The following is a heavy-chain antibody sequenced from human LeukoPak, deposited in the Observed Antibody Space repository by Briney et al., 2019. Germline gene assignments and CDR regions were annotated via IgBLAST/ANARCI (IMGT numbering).Heavy chain of an antibody. D-gene: IGHD6-19*01. J-gene: IGHJ4*02. V-gene: IGHV1-69*05. Sequence: ASVKGSCKGSGGTFSSYAISWVRQAPGQGLEWMGGSIPIFGAAHYAQKFQGRVTITTDESTSTAHMDLSSLTSEDTAVYYCARVHFFSRSGSGWYSPFGYWGQGTRVTVSS. CDR2: SIPIFGAA. CDR1: GGTFSSYA. CDR3: ARVHFFSRSGSGWYSPFGY.